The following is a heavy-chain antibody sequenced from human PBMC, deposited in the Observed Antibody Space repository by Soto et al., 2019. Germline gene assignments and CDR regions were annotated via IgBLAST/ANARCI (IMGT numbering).Heavy chain of an antibody. J-gene: IGHJ4*02. Sequence: PGESLKISCKGSGYTFTNYWIGWVRQMPGKGLEWMGIVYPSDSDARYTPSFQGRVTISAGKSTSTAYLQWSRLEASDTAIYYCARCVFLTRIGFYIDYWGLGTLVTVSS. CDR2: VYPSDSDA. D-gene: IGHD3-9*01. V-gene: IGHV5-51*01. CDR3: ARCVFLTRIGFYIDY. CDR1: GYTFTNYW.